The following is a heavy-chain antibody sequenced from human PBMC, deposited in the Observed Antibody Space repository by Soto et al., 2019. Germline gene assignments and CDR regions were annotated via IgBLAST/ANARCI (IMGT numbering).Heavy chain of an antibody. D-gene: IGHD2-15*01. CDR1: GGSISSYY. Sequence: AETLSLTCTVSGGSISSYYWSWIRPPPGKGLEWIGYIYYSGSTNYNPSLKRRVTISVDTSKNQFSLKLSSVTAADTAVYYCARVGYCSGGSCYWGWSETLHAFDIWGQGTMVTVSS. CDR3: ARVGYCSGGSCYWGWSETLHAFDI. V-gene: IGHV4-59*08. CDR2: IYYSGST. J-gene: IGHJ3*02.